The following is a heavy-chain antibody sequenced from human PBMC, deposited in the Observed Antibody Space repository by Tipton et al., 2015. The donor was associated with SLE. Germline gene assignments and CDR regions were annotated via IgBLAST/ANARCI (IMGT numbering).Heavy chain of an antibody. CDR3: AKDWEVGAVTGTGDC. CDR2: ISGNGGGT. Sequence: SLRLSCAASGFIFGSYAMSWVRQAPGRGLEWVSDISGNGGGTYYADSVRGRFTVSRDNSKNTLYLEMNSLRVEDTALYYCAKDWEVGAVTGTGDCWGQGTLVTVSS. V-gene: IGHV3-23*01. CDR1: GFIFGSYA. J-gene: IGHJ4*02. D-gene: IGHD6-19*01.